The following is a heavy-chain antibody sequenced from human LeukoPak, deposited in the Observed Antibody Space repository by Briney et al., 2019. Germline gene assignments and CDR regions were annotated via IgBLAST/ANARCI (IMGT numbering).Heavy chain of an antibody. D-gene: IGHD3-22*01. CDR3: ARMGSSGLAQYYFDY. CDR2: IHYSGST. Sequence: SETLSLTCTVSGGSISGYYWNWIRQPPGKGLEWIGRIHYSGSTNYKPSLKSRATISVDTSRNQFSLKLSSVTAADTAVYYCARMGSSGLAQYYFDYWGQGTLVTVSS. CDR1: GGSISGYY. J-gene: IGHJ4*02. V-gene: IGHV4-59*01.